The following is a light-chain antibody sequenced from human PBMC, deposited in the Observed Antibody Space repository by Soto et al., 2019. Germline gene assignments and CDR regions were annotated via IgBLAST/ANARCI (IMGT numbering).Light chain of an antibody. V-gene: IGKV3-20*01. CDR1: LSLSSSY. Sequence: EIVLTQSPGTLSMSPGERATLSFRASLSLSSSYIAWYQQKPGQAPRLLIYGASSRATGIPARFSGSGSGTHFTLSISSLQPEDFATYYCQQANTFPLTFGQGTRLEIK. CDR3: QQANTFPLT. CDR2: GAS. J-gene: IGKJ5*01.